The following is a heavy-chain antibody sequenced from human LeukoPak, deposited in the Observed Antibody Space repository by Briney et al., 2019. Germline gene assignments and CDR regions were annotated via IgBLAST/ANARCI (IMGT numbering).Heavy chain of an antibody. Sequence: PSETLSLTCTVSGGSISSYYWSWIRQPPGKGLEWIGDIYYSGSTNHNPSLKSRVTILVDTSKNQFSLKLSSVTAADTAVYYCARDGPIAGRSVSLHNDYYYMDVWGNGTTVTVSS. CDR2: IYYSGST. V-gene: IGHV4-59*01. J-gene: IGHJ6*03. CDR1: GGSISSYY. D-gene: IGHD6-6*01. CDR3: ARDGPIAGRSVSLHNDYYYMDV.